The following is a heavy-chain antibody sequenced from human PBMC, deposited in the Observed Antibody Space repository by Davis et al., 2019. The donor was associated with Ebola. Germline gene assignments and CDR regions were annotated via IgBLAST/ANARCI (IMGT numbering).Heavy chain of an antibody. CDR3: ARVNAVTGYSRFDT. J-gene: IGHJ5*02. V-gene: IGHV3-9*01. CDR2: ISWNSDSI. D-gene: IGHD3-9*01. CDR1: GFTFGDYA. Sequence: SLKISCAGSGFTFGDYAMHWVRQAPGKGLEWVSGISWNSDSIVYADSVKGRFTISRDNAKNSLYLEMNSLRAEDTALYHCARVNAVTGYSRFDTWGQGALVTVSS.